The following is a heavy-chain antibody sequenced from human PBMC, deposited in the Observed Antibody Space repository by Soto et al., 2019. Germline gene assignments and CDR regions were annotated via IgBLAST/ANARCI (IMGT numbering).Heavy chain of an antibody. CDR2: IFYTGST. V-gene: IGHV4-59*11. Sequence: PSETLSLTCTVSGGSISGHYWIWIRQSPGKVLEWIGYIFYTGSTNYNPSLKSRVTLSADTSKNQFSLRLSSVTAADTAVYYCARVGSSGWSPDYWGQGTLVTVSS. CDR1: GGSISGHY. CDR3: ARVGSSGWSPDY. D-gene: IGHD6-19*01. J-gene: IGHJ4*02.